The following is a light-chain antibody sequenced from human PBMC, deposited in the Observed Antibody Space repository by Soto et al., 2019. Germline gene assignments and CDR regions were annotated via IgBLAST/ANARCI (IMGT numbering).Light chain of an antibody. CDR3: QSYDISLIPSV. V-gene: IGLV1-40*01. CDR1: SSNIGAGYD. J-gene: IGLJ1*01. CDR2: GNS. Sequence: QSVLAQPPSVSGAPGQRVTIYCTGSSSNIGAGYDVHWYQQLPGTAPKLLIYGNSNRPSGVPDRFSGSKSGTSASLAITGLQAEDESDYYCQSYDISLIPSVFGTGTNVTVL.